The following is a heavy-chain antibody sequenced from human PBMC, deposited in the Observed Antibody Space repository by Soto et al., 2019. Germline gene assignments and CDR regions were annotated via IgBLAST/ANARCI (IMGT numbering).Heavy chain of an antibody. J-gene: IGHJ6*02. CDR1: GFTFSNYA. V-gene: IGHV3-23*01. D-gene: IGHD3-10*01. CDR2: ISGSGGRT. CDR3: AKDKSSGSYWGHYYYGLDV. Sequence: HPGGSLRLSCAASGFTFSNYAMSWVRQAPGKGLEWVSTISGSGGRTYYADSAKGRFTISRDNSKNTLYLQMNSLRAEDTAVYYCAKDKSSGSYWGHYYYGLDVWGQGTTVTVSS.